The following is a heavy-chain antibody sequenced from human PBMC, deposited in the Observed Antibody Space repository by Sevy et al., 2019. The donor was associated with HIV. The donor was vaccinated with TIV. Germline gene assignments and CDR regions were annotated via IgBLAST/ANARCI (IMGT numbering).Heavy chain of an antibody. Sequence: GGSLRLSCAASGFTFSDHYMEWVRQAPGKGLEWVGRIRNRGDSYTTEYAASVKGSFTISRDDSKNSLHLLMNSLKTEDTAVYYCATHAGIAAAGRVFDYWGQGTLVTVSS. J-gene: IGHJ4*02. D-gene: IGHD6-13*01. V-gene: IGHV3-72*01. CDR1: GFTFSDHY. CDR3: ATHAGIAAAGRVFDY. CDR2: IRNRGDSYTT.